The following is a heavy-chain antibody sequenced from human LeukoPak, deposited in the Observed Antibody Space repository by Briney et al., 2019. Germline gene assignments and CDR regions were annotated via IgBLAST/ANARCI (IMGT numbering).Heavy chain of an antibody. D-gene: IGHD1-7*01. CDR1: GGTFSSYA. CDR2: IIPIFGTA. J-gene: IGHJ4*02. CDR3: ARVTGTEGDYFDY. V-gene: IGHV1-69*05. Sequence: GASVKVSCKASGGTFSSYAISWVRQAPGQGLERMGGIIPIFGTANYAQKFQGRVTITTDESTSTAYMELSSLRSEDTAVYYCARVTGTEGDYFDYWGQGTLVTVSS.